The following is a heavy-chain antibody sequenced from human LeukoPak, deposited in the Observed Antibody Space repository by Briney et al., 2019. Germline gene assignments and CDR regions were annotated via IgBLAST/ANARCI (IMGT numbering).Heavy chain of an antibody. D-gene: IGHD3-22*01. CDR2: IYYSGNT. V-gene: IGHV4-39*02. Sequence: SETLSLTCTVSGVSISSSNSYWGWIRQPPGEGLEWIGSIYYSGNTYYNASLKSQVSISIDTSKNQFSLRLTSVTAADTAVYYCAKDPYYYDSSGYYYLDYWGQGTLVTVSS. CDR1: GVSISSSNSY. J-gene: IGHJ4*02. CDR3: AKDPYYYDSSGYYYLDY.